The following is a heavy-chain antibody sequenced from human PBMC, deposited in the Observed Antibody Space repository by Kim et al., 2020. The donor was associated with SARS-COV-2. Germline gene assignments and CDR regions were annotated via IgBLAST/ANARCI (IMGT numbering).Heavy chain of an antibody. Sequence: GGSLRLSCAGSGFTFGGYTMHWVRQAPGQGLEWVAVISYDGGSKYYADSVKGRFTISRDTSKNTLYLQMNSLRAEDTAVYYCARDYYDNSGPLNYWGQG. V-gene: IGHV3-30*04. CDR1: GFTFGGYT. CDR3: ARDYYDNSGPLNY. CDR2: ISYDGGSK. J-gene: IGHJ4*02. D-gene: IGHD3-22*01.